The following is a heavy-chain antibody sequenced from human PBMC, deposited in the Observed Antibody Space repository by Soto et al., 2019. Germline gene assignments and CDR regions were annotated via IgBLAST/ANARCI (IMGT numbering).Heavy chain of an antibody. D-gene: IGHD3-10*01. CDR3: ANSMVRGVISTGY. CDR2: ISGSGGST. V-gene: IGHV3-23*01. J-gene: IGHJ4*02. CDR1: GFTFSSYA. Sequence: EVQLLESGGGLVQPGGSLRLSCAASGFTFSSYAMSWVRQAPGKGLEWVSAISGSGGSTYYADSVKGRFTISRDNAKNTLYLQMNSLRAEDTAVYYCANSMVRGVISTGYWGQGTLVTVSS.